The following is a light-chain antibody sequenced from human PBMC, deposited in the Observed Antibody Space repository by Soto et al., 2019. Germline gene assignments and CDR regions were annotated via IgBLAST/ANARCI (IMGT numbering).Light chain of an antibody. CDR3: QQFGSSPKT. CDR2: GAS. CDR1: QSVSSY. J-gene: IGKJ1*01. V-gene: IGKV3-20*01. Sequence: EIVLTQSPATLSLSPGERATLSCRASQSVSSYLAWYQQKPGQAPRLLIYGASSRATGIPDRFRGSGFETDFTLTISRLEPEDFAVYYCQQFGSSPKTFGQGTKV.